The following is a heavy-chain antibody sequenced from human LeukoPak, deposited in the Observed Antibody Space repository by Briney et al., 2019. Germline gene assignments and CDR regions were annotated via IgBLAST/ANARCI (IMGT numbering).Heavy chain of an antibody. J-gene: IGHJ5*02. CDR3: VRVAYSSGWENWFDP. V-gene: IGHV1-18*01. CDR1: GYTFTSYG. CDR2: ISAYNGNT. D-gene: IGHD6-19*01. Sequence: ASVKVSCKASGYTFTSYGISWVRQAPGQGLEWMGWISAYNGNTNYAQKLQGRVTMTTDTSTSTAYMELRSLRSDDTAVYYCVRVAYSSGWENWFDPWGQGTLVTVSS.